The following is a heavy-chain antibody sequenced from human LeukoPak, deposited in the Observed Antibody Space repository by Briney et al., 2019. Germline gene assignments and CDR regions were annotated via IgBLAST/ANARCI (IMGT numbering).Heavy chain of an antibody. CDR1: GGSISGYY. CDR3: TRGQDGYDDY. J-gene: IGHJ4*02. D-gene: IGHD5-24*01. V-gene: IGHV4-4*07. CDR2: IYVSEST. Sequence: SETLSLTCTVAGGSISGYYWNWIRQPAGKGLEWIGRIYVSESTNYNPSLKSRVTMSVDTSKNQFSLKMSSVTAADTAVYYCTRGQDGYDDYWGQGTLVTVSS.